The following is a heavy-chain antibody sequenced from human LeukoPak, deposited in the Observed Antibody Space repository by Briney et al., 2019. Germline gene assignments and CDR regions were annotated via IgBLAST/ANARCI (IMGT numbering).Heavy chain of an antibody. CDR1: EFTLSSYW. Sequence: GGSLRLSCAASEFTLSSYWMTWVHQAPGKGLEWVANIKQDGGEKHYVDSVEGRFTISRDNAKNSLFLQMNSLRVEDTAVYYCARDRDYYGSLIYAYDAFDLWGQGTMVTVSS. CDR2: IKQDGGEK. D-gene: IGHD3-10*01. CDR3: ARDRDYYGSLIYAYDAFDL. J-gene: IGHJ3*01. V-gene: IGHV3-7*03.